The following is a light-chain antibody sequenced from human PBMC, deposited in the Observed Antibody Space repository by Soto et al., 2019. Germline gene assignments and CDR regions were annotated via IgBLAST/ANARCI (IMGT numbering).Light chain of an antibody. J-gene: IGLJ1*01. Sequence: QSALTQPASVSGSPGQSIAISCTGTSSDVGGYNYVSWYQQHPDKAPKLMIYDVSSRPSGVSNRFSGSKSGNTASLTISGLQAGDEADYYCSSYTSSTTEVFGTGTKLTVL. CDR2: DVS. CDR3: SSYTSSTTEV. V-gene: IGLV2-14*03. CDR1: SSDVGGYNY.